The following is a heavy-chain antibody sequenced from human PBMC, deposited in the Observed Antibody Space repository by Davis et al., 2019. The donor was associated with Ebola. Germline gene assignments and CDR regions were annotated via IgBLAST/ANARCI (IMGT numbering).Heavy chain of an antibody. CDR3: ARWYSHYLDY. D-gene: IGHD1-1*01. CDR2: ITSGDGST. CDR1: GFTFSSYA. Sequence: PGGSLRLSCAASGFTFSSYAMSWVRQAPGKGLEWVSGITSGDGSTHYADSVMGRFTISRDNSRNTLYMQMNSLRAEETAVYYCARWYSHYLDYWGQGTLVTVSS. V-gene: IGHV3-23*01. J-gene: IGHJ4*02.